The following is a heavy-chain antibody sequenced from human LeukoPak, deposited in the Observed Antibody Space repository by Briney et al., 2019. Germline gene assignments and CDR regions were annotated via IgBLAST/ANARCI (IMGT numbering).Heavy chain of an antibody. CDR3: AKSAFLGTSLDY. D-gene: IGHD7-27*01. Sequence: PGGSLRLSCAASGFTFYSYTMNWVRQAPGKGLEWVSYIRCDDSTIYYVDSVKGRFTISRDSAKNSLYLQMNSLRDEDTAVYYCAKSAFLGTSLDYWGQGTLVTVSS. CDR2: IRCDDSTI. CDR1: GFTFYSYT. J-gene: IGHJ4*02. V-gene: IGHV3-48*02.